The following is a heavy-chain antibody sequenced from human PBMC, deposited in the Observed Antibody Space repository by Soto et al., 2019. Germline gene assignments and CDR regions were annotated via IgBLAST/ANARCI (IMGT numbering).Heavy chain of an antibody. CDR1: GFSFENFA. V-gene: IGHV3-9*01. J-gene: IGHJ4*02. CDR3: VKDIGKCISNIFDS. Sequence: EVQLLESGGGLVKPGGSLRLSCAASGFSFENFAMHWVRQVPGKGLEWVSGISWSSASIGYAASVKGRFTISRDNAENSLFLQSSSLRPAETAFYFCVKDIGKCISNIFDSCGQGTFVTVAP. D-gene: IGHD1-20*01. CDR2: ISWSSASI.